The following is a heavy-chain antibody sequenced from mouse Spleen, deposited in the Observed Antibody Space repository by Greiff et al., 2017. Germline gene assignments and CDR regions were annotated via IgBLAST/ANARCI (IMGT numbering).Heavy chain of an antibody. CDR3: TRGDYDYYAWFAY. D-gene: IGHD2-4*01. CDR2: IYPGNSDT. J-gene: IGHJ3*01. Sequence: SGTVLARPGASVKMSCKASGYTFTSYWMHWVKQRPGQGLEWIGAIYPGNSDTSYNQKFKGKAKLTAVTSTSTAYMELSSLTNEDSAVYYCTRGDYDYYAWFAYWGQGTLVTVSA. CDR1: GYTFTSYW. V-gene: IGHV1-5*01.